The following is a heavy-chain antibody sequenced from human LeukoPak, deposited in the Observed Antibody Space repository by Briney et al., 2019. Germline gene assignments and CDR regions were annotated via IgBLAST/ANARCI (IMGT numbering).Heavy chain of an antibody. CDR2: IYYSGST. D-gene: IGHD3-22*01. Sequence: SETLSLTCTVSGGSISSYYWSWIRQPPGKGLEWIGYIYYSGSTNYNPSLKSRVTISVDTSKNQFSLKLSSVTAADAAVYYCARSLWYYDSWGQGTLVTVSS. CDR1: GGSISSYY. J-gene: IGHJ4*02. V-gene: IGHV4-59*01. CDR3: ARSLWYYDS.